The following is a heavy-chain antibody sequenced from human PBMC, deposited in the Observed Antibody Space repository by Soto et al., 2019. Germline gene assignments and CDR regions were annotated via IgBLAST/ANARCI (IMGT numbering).Heavy chain of an antibody. CDR2: IYYSGST. D-gene: IGHD6-25*01. CDR3: ASFPGKRLDYFFDY. J-gene: IGHJ4*02. Sequence: SETLSLTCAVYGGSFSGYYWSWIRQPPGKGLEWIGYIYYSGSTNYNPSLKSRVTISVDTSKNQFSLKLSSVTAADTAVYYCASFPGKRLDYFFDYGGKEPLFPFP. CDR1: GGSFSGYY. V-gene: IGHV4-59*08.